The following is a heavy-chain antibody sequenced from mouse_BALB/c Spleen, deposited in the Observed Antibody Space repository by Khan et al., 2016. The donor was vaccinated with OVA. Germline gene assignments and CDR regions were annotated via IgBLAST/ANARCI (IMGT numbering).Heavy chain of an antibody. D-gene: IGHD1-1*01. J-gene: IGHJ4*01. CDR1: GYSITTNYA. V-gene: IGHV3-2*02. CDR2: ISYSGST. CDR3: ARENYYGYAVDY. Sequence: EVQLQESGPGLVKPSQSLSLTCTVTGYSITTNYAWDWIRQFPGNKLEWMGYISYSGSTSYNPSLKSRISITRDTTKNQFFLQLNSVTTEDTAKYCGARENYYGYAVDYWGQGTSVTVSS.